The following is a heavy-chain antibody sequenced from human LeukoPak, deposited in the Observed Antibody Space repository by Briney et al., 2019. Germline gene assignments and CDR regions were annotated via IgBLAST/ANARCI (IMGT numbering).Heavy chain of an antibody. Sequence: GGSLRLSCAASGFTFSDYAIHWVRQCQGKGVEYVSTISGNGGSTFYAHSVKGRFTISRDNSKNKLYLQMGSLRAEDMAVYYCARDKIQLWLHGLPGYWGQGTLVTVSS. J-gene: IGHJ4*02. CDR3: ARDKIQLWLHGLPGY. CDR1: GFTFSDYA. V-gene: IGHV3-64*01. D-gene: IGHD5-18*01. CDR2: ISGNGGST.